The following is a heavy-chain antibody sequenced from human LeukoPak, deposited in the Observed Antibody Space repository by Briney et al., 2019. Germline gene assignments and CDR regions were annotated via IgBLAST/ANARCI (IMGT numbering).Heavy chain of an antibody. CDR2: IYHSGST. CDR3: ARFSTYYYDSSGHN. CDR1: GGSISSGGYY. Sequence: SQTLSLTCTVSGGSISSGGYYWSWIRQPPGKGLEWIGYIYHSGSTYYNPSLKSRVTISVDRSKNQFSLKLSSVTAADTAVYYCARFSTYYYDSSGHNWGQGTLVTVSS. D-gene: IGHD3-22*01. J-gene: IGHJ4*02. V-gene: IGHV4-30-2*01.